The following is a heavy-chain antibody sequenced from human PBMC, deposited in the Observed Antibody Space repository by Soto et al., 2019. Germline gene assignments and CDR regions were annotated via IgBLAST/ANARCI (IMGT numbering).Heavy chain of an antibody. CDR1: GYTFSGYF. CDR3: ARGYYSSSWRGFDY. D-gene: IGHD6-13*01. Sequence: QVQLVQSGADVKKPGASVKVSCKTSGYTFSGYFMHWLRQAPGQGLEWMGWMNPNSGGTDYAQNFQSRVSMTWDTSTSTAYMELSRLRSDDTAIYYCARGYYSSSWRGFDYWGQGTLVTVSS. CDR2: MNPNSGGT. V-gene: IGHV1-2*02. J-gene: IGHJ4*02.